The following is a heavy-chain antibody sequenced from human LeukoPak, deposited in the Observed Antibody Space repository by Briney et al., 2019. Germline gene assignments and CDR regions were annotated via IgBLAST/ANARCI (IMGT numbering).Heavy chain of an antibody. Sequence: GGSLRLSCAASGFTFSSYAMSWVRQAPGKGLEWVSAISGSGGSTYYADSVKGRFTISRDNSKNTLYLQVNSLRAEDTAVYYCATTRGDYYDSSGYPVPWGQGTLVTVSS. V-gene: IGHV3-23*01. CDR2: ISGSGGST. CDR3: ATTRGDYYDSSGYPVP. J-gene: IGHJ5*02. CDR1: GFTFSSYA. D-gene: IGHD3-22*01.